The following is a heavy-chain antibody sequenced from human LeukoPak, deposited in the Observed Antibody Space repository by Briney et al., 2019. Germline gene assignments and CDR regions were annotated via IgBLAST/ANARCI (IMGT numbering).Heavy chain of an antibody. V-gene: IGHV4-39*01. CDR1: GGSISSSSDY. D-gene: IGHD2-2*01. J-gene: IGHJ5*02. CDR3: ARHLGDVVVVPAAKNWFDP. CDR2: IYYSGST. Sequence: PSETLSLTCTVSGGSISSSSDYWGWIRQPPGKGLEWIGSIYYSGSTYYNPSLKSRVTISVDTSKNQFSLKLSSVTAADTAVYYCARHLGDVVVVPAAKNWFDPWGQGTLVTVSS.